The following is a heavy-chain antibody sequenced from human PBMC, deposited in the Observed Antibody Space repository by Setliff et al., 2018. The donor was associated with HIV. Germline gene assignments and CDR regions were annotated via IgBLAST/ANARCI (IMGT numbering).Heavy chain of an antibody. D-gene: IGHD3-10*01. CDR1: GFSNSA. V-gene: IGHV3-48*03. Sequence: GESLKISCAASGFSNSALHWVRQAPGKGLEWISFIGGHGSIIHYADSVKGRFTISRDNAKNSMDLQMNSLRAEDTAIYYCARKLRPGHGVDVWGQGTTVTVSS. J-gene: IGHJ6*02. CDR3: ARKLRPGHGVDV. CDR2: IGGHGSII.